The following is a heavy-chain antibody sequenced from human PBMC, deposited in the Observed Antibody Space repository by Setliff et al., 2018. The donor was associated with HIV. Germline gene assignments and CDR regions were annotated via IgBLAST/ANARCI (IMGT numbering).Heavy chain of an antibody. CDR2: INYSGSN. CDR1: GGSISSNNYY. CDR3: ARLAASIAARRRFDY. V-gene: IGHV4-39*01. J-gene: IGHJ4*02. D-gene: IGHD6-6*01. Sequence: SETLSLTCTVSGGSISSNNYYWGWIRQPPGKGLEWIGSINYSGSNYQNPSLKSRVTISVDTSKNQYSLKLSSVTAADTAVYYCARLAASIAARRRFDYWGQGTLVTVSS.